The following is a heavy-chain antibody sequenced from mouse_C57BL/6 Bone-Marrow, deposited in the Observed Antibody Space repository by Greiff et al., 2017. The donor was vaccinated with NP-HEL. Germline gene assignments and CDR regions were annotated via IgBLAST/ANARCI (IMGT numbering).Heavy chain of an antibody. CDR3: ARRIYYDYDGGVDY. V-gene: IGHV1-26*01. CDR2: INPNNGGT. Sequence: VQLQQSGPELVKPGASVKISCKASGYTFTDYYMNWVKQSHGKSLEWIGDINPNNGGTSYNQKFKGKATLTVDKYSSTAYMELRSLTSEDSAVYYCARRIYYDYDGGVDYWGQGTSVTVSS. D-gene: IGHD2-4*01. J-gene: IGHJ4*01. CDR1: GYTFTDYY.